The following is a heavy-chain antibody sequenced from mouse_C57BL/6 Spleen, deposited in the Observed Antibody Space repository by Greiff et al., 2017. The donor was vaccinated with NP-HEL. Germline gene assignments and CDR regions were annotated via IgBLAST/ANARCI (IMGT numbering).Heavy chain of an antibody. CDR1: GFTFSDAW. CDR3: TRTHYYGSSPYFDY. V-gene: IGHV6-6*01. Sequence: EVKLEESGGGLVQPGGSMKLSCAASGFTFSDAWMDWVRQSPEKGLEWVAEIRNKANNHATYYAESVKGRFTISRDDSKSSVYLQMNSLRAEDTGIYYCTRTHYYGSSPYFDYWGQGTTLTVSS. D-gene: IGHD1-1*01. J-gene: IGHJ2*01. CDR2: IRNKANNHAT.